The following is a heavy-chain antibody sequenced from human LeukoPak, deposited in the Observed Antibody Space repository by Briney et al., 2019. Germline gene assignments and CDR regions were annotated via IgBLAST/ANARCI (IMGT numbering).Heavy chain of an antibody. J-gene: IGHJ5*02. V-gene: IGHV1-69*05. CDR2: IIPIFGTA. D-gene: IGHD3/OR15-3a*01. CDR1: GGTFSSYA. Sequence: EASVKVSCKASGGTFSSYAISWVRQAPGQGLEWMGGIIPIFGTANYAQKFQGRVTMTRDTSISTAYMELSRLGSDDTAVYYCARGRREWTGVGFDPWGQGTLVTVSS. CDR3: ARGRREWTGVGFDP.